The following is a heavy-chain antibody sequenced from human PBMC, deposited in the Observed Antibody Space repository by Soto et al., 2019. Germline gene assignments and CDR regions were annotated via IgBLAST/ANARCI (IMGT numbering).Heavy chain of an antibody. CDR1: GYTFSRYA. V-gene: IGHV3-33*01. CDR3: ARDREQWLVGYYFDS. D-gene: IGHD6-19*01. Sequence: RPSCAVSGYTFSRYALQWVAQAPGRGLEWVAVIWCDGSNIYYADSVKGRFTISRDNSKDTLDLQMNSLSAEDTAVYYCARDREQWLVGYYFDSWGQGTLFTVSS. CDR2: IWCDGSNI. J-gene: IGHJ4*02.